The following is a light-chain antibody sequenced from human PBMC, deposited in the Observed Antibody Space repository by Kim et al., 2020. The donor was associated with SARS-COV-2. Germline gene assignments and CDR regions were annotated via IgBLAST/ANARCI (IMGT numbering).Light chain of an antibody. CDR2: DVI. CDR3: SSYTARNTWI. J-gene: IGLJ7*01. CDR1: RSDVGGYDY. Sequence: GQSITISCSGSRSDVGGYDYVSWYQQFPGEAPKVIIYDVIKRPSGVPDRFLGSKSGNTAFLTISGLHVEDEAVYHCSSYTARNTWIFGGGTQLTVL. V-gene: IGLV2-14*03.